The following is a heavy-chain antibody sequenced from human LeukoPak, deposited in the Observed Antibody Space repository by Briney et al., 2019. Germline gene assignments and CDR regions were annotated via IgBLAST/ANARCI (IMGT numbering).Heavy chain of an antibody. J-gene: IGHJ4*02. V-gene: IGHV4-4*02. D-gene: IGHD5-12*01. CDR3: AREAKRGGYDLLVRHEFDY. CDR1: GASISSNNW. CDR2: IFFTGTT. Sequence: SETLSLTCAVSGASISSNNWWSWVRQPPGKGLEWIGEIFFTGTTTYNPSLKSRVSMSLDKSKNQFSLKLSSVTAADTAVYYCAREAKRGGYDLLVRHEFDYWGQGTLVTVSS.